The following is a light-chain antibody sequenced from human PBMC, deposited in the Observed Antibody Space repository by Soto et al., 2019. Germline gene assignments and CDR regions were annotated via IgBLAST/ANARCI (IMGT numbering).Light chain of an antibody. V-gene: IGKV3-11*01. CDR1: QSVSNH. CDR2: DAS. J-gene: IGKJ5*01. Sequence: EIVLTQSPATLSLSPGERATLSCRASQSVSNHLGWSQQKPGQAPRLLIYDASNRATAIPARFSGSGSGTDFTLTISSLEPEDVAVYYCQKSGTFGQGTRLEIK. CDR3: QKSGT.